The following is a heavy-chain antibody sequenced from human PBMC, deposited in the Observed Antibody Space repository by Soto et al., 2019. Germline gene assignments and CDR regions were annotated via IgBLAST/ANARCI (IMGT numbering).Heavy chain of an antibody. J-gene: IGHJ6*02. CDR3: AKNRLERQEYYYGMDV. V-gene: IGHV4-59*01. D-gene: IGHD1-1*01. Sequence: PSETLSLTCTVSGGSISSYYWSWIRQPPGKGLEWIGYIYYSGSTNYNPSLKSRVTISVDTSKNQFSLKLSSVTAADTAVYYCAKNRLERQEYYYGMDVWGQGTTVTVSS. CDR1: GGSISSYY. CDR2: IYYSGST.